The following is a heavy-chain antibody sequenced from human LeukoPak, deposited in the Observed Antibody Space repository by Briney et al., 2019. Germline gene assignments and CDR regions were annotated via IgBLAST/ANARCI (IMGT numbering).Heavy chain of an antibody. V-gene: IGHV3-30*02. J-gene: IGHJ1*01. Sequence: GGSLRLSCAASGFTFSSYGMHWVRQAPGKGLEWVAFIRYGGSNKYYAGSVKGRFTISRDNSKNTLYLQMNSLRAEDTAVYYCAKDSAMSYYDILTGYGDIQHWGQGTLVTVSS. D-gene: IGHD3-9*01. CDR3: AKDSAMSYYDILTGYGDIQH. CDR2: IRYGGSNK. CDR1: GFTFSSYG.